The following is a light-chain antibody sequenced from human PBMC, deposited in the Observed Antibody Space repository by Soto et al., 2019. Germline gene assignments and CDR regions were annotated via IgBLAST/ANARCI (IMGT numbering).Light chain of an antibody. CDR3: SSYAGRNYV. CDR1: SSDFGYYNY. V-gene: IGLV2-8*01. Sequence: QSVLTQPPSASGSPGQSVTISCTGTSSDFGYYNYVSWYQQHPGRAPKLIIYEVSERPSGVPDRFSGSKSGNTASLTVSGLQAEDEADYYCSSYAGRNYVFGGGTKVTVL. J-gene: IGLJ1*01. CDR2: EVS.